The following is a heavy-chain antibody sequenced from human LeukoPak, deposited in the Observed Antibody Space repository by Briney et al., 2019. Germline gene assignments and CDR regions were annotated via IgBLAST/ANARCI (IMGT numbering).Heavy chain of an antibody. CDR2: INHSGST. V-gene: IGHV4-34*01. CDR3: ASLWPYQLSAFDI. J-gene: IGHJ3*02. Sequence: PSEILSLTCAVYGGSFSGYYWRWIRQPPGKGLEWIGEINHSGSTNYNPSLKSRVTISVDTSKNQFSLKLSSVTAADTAVYYCASLWPYQLSAFDIWGQGTMVTVSS. D-gene: IGHD2-2*01. CDR1: GGSFSGYY.